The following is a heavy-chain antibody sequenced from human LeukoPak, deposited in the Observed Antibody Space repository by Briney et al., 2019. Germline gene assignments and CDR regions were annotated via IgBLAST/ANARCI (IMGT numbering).Heavy chain of an antibody. Sequence: GSLRLSCAASGFTFSNAWMSWVRQAPGKGLEWVGRIKSKTDGGTTDYAAPVKGRFTTSRDDSKNTLYLQMNSLKTEDTAVYYCTTDPVRGVILVYWGQGTLVTVSS. V-gene: IGHV3-15*01. CDR3: TTDPVRGVILVY. J-gene: IGHJ4*02. CDR1: GFTFSNAW. CDR2: IKSKTDGGTT. D-gene: IGHD3-10*01.